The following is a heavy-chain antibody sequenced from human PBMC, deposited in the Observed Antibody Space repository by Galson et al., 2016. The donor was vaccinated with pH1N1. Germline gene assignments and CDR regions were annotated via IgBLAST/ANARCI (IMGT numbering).Heavy chain of an antibody. CDR3: ARRPGRAVPGLLDF. Sequence: SLRLSCAASGFTFGDYGMTWVRQAPGKGLEWVASINYIGGNIAYADSMKGRFTISRDNAKSSLYLQMNSLRAEDTALYYCARRPGRAVPGLLDFWGQGTLVSVSS. CDR2: INYIGGNI. V-gene: IGHV3-20*04. D-gene: IGHD6-19*01. J-gene: IGHJ4*02. CDR1: GFTFGDYG.